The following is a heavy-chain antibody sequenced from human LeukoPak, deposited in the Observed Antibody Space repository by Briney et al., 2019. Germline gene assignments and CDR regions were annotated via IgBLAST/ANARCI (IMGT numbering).Heavy chain of an antibody. CDR3: ARGSYYYDSSGYPRADAFDI. J-gene: IGHJ3*02. CDR1: GFTFSSYE. CDR2: ISSSGSTI. D-gene: IGHD3-22*01. V-gene: IGHV3-48*03. Sequence: PGGSLRLSCAASGFTFSSYEMNWVRQAPGKGLEWVSYISSSGSTIYYADSVKGRFTISRDNAKNSLYLQMNSLRAEDTAVYYCARGSYYYDSSGYPRADAFDIWGQGTMVTVSS.